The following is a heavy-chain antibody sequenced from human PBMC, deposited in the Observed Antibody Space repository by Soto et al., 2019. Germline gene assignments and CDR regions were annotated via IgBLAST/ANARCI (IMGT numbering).Heavy chain of an antibody. D-gene: IGHD6-6*01. J-gene: IGHJ5*02. Sequence: GGSLRLSCAASGFTFSSYAMSWVRQAPGKGLEWVSAISGSGGSTYYADSVKGRFTISRDNSKNTPYLQMNSLRAEDTAVYYCAKDVTGKAARSDWFDPWGQGTLVTVSS. CDR2: ISGSGGST. CDR1: GFTFSSYA. V-gene: IGHV3-23*01. CDR3: AKDVTGKAARSDWFDP.